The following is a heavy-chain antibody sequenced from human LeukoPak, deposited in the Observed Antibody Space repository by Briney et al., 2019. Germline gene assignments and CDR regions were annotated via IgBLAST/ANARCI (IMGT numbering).Heavy chain of an antibody. CDR2: ISYDGSNK. J-gene: IGHJ6*02. V-gene: IGHV3-30*18. Sequence: GRSLRLSCAASGFTFSSYGMHWVRQAPGKGLEWVAVISYDGSNKYYADSVKGRFTISRDNSKNTLYLQMNSLRAEDTAVYYCAKDVYYYDSSGHYYEKRYYYYGMDVWGQGTTVTVSS. D-gene: IGHD3-22*01. CDR3: AKDVYYYDSSGHYYEKRYYYYGMDV. CDR1: GFTFSSYG.